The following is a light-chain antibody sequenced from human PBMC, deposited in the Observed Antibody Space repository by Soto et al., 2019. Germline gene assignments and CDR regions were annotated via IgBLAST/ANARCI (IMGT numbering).Light chain of an antibody. CDR1: SSDVGGYNY. V-gene: IGLV2-14*03. J-gene: IGLJ2*01. Sequence: QSALTQPASVSGSPGQSITISCTGTSSDVGGYNYVSWYQQYPGKAPKLLIYDVTNRPSGVSNRFSGSKSGNTASLTISGLQAEDESHYYCSSFSSSTTLLFGGGTKLTVL. CDR2: DVT. CDR3: SSFSSSTTLL.